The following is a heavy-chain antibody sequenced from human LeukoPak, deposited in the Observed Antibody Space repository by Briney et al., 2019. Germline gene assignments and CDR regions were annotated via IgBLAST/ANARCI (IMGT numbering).Heavy chain of an antibody. Sequence: GGSLRLSCAASGFTFSSYGVHWVRQAPGKGLEWVAVIWYDGSNKYYADSVKGRFTISRDNSKNTLYLQMNSLRAEDTAVYYCARVRGGQWLVLNYWGQGTLVTVPS. CDR2: IWYDGSNK. J-gene: IGHJ4*02. CDR3: ARVRGGQWLVLNY. CDR1: GFTFSSYG. V-gene: IGHV3-33*01. D-gene: IGHD6-19*01.